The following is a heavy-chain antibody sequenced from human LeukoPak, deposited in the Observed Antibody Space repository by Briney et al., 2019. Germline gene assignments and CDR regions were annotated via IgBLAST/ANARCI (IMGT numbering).Heavy chain of an antibody. CDR2: ICGSSGNT. Sequence: PGGVPRLSCAASGFSFCIYAMSWGRPAPGEGVEGGSGICGSSGNTYYADSVKGRFTISRDNSKNTLYLQMNSLRAEDTAVYYCAKHSYYYDSSGYSSYFDYWGQGTLVTVSS. CDR1: GFSFCIYA. CDR3: AKHSYYYDSSGYSSYFDY. D-gene: IGHD3-22*01. V-gene: IGHV3-23*01. J-gene: IGHJ4*02.